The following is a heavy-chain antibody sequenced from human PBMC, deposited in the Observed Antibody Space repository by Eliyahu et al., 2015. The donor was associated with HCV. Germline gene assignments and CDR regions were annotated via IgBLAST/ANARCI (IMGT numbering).Heavy chain of an antibody. J-gene: IGHJ5*02. Sequence: QVQLQESGPGLIRPSQTLSLTCTVSGDSISSRNYYWSWIRQHPGKGLEWIGYLFYSGTTYYNPSLRSRVTISKDTSKNQFSLKLTSVTAADTAVYFCARDSDSSGYWGWFDPWGQGTQVIVSS. CDR2: LFYSGTT. D-gene: IGHD3-22*01. V-gene: IGHV4-31*03. CDR1: GDSISSRNYY. CDR3: ARDSDSSGYWGWFDP.